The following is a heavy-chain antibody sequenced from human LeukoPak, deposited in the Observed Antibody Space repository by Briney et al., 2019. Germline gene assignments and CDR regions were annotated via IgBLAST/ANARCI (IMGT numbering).Heavy chain of an antibody. CDR2: INGDGSTT. V-gene: IGHV3-74*01. J-gene: IGHJ4*02. Sequence: GGSLRLSCAASGFTFSSYWMHWVRQAPGKGLVWVSHINGDGSTTSYADSVKGRFTTSRDNAKNTLFLQMNSLRAEDTAVYYCTRDFDFSSAIWGQGTLVTVSS. CDR1: GFTFSSYW. D-gene: IGHD3-3*01. CDR3: TRDFDFSSAI.